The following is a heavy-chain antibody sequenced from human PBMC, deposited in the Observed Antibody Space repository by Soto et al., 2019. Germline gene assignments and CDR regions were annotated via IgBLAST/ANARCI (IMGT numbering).Heavy chain of an antibody. D-gene: IGHD2-15*01. CDR2: IKQGGSET. J-gene: IGHJ4*02. CDR3: AGGVRCSGGICLSWEHFDY. Sequence: EVQLVESGGGLVQPGGSLRLSCAASGFTFSNFWMDWVRQAPGKGLEWVANIKQGGSETYYVDSVKGRFTISRDNAKISLYLHMNSLGAEDTAVYYCAGGVRCSGGICLSWEHFDYWGQGSLVTVSS. CDR1: GFTFSNFW. V-gene: IGHV3-7*01.